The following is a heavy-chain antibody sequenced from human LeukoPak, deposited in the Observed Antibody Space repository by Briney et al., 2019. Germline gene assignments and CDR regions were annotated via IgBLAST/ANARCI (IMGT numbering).Heavy chain of an antibody. Sequence: PGGSLRLSCAASGFTFSSYAMSWVRQAPGKGLEWVSVIYSGGSTYYADSVKGRFTISRDNSKNTLYLQMNSPRAEDTAVYYCARGGRYSSGPSFDYWGQGTLVTVSS. V-gene: IGHV3-66*01. D-gene: IGHD6-19*01. J-gene: IGHJ4*02. CDR2: IYSGGST. CDR1: GFTFSSYA. CDR3: ARGGRYSSGPSFDY.